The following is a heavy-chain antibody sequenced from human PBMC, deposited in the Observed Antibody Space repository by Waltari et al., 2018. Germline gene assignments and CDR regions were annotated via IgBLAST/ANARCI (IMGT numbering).Heavy chain of an antibody. J-gene: IGHJ6*02. V-gene: IGHV3-30*18. CDR3: AKSHLLYFDWWGGMDV. D-gene: IGHD3-9*01. CDR1: EFTFSTYG. Sequence: QARLVESGGGVVQPGKTLRPSCVGSEFTFSTYGMHWVRQAPGKGLEWVAVVSYDGRKEYYADSLKGRFTISRDNSKSTLYLEMNGLTVEDTATYYCAKSHLLYFDWWGGMDVWGQGTTVTVSS. CDR2: VSYDGRKE.